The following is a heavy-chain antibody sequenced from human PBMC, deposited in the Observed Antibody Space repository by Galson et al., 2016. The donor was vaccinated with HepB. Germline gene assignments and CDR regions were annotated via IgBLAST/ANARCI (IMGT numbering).Heavy chain of an antibody. Sequence: SLRLSCAASGFTFSNYAMNWVRQAPGKGLEWVSAMSGGGGDAYYVDSVRGRFTISRDNSKNTLYLQMKSLRAEDTAVYYCATTRLLDNWDQGILVTISS. J-gene: IGHJ4*02. CDR1: GFTFSNYA. CDR2: MSGGGGDA. V-gene: IGHV3-23*01. CDR3: ATTRLLDN.